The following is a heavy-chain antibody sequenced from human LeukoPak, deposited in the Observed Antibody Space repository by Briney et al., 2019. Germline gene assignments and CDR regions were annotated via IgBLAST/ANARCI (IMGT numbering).Heavy chain of an antibody. CDR2: IYYSGST. CDR3: ARHSRRAGGSNWFDP. V-gene: IGHV4-31*03. Sequence: ASETLSLTCTVSGGSISSGGYYWSWIRQHPGKGLEWIGYIYYSGSTYYNPSLKSRVTISVDTPKNQFSLKLSSVTAADTAVYYCARHSRRAGGSNWFDPWGQGTLVTVSS. J-gene: IGHJ5*02. CDR1: GGSISSGGYY. D-gene: IGHD4-23*01.